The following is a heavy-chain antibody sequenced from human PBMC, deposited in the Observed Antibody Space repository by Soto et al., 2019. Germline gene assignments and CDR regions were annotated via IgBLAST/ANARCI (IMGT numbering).Heavy chain of an antibody. J-gene: IGHJ6*02. CDR3: ARGRRVVVVNAIYGMDV. Sequence: QVQLVQSGAEVKKPGSSVKVSCKASGGTFSSYAISWVRQAPGQGLEWMGGIIRIFGTANYAQKFRGRVTITADESTSTAYMELSSLRAEDTAVYYCARGRRVVVVNAIYGMDVWGQGTTVTVSS. V-gene: IGHV1-69*12. CDR2: IIRIFGTA. D-gene: IGHD2-21*01. CDR1: GGTFSSYA.